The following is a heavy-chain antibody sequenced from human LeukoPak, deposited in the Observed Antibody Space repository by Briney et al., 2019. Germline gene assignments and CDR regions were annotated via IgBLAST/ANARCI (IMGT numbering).Heavy chain of an antibody. CDR2: INPNSGGT. J-gene: IGHJ5*02. V-gene: IGHV1-2*02. CDR1: GYTFTGYY. D-gene: IGHD2-15*01. Sequence: ASVKVSCKASGYTFTGYYMHWVRQAPGQGLEWMGWINPNSGGTNYAQKFQGRVTMTRDTSISTAYMELSRLRSDDTAVYYCARDPRDIVVVVAADRWGYWFDPWGQGTLVTVSS. CDR3: ARDPRDIVVVVAADRWGYWFDP.